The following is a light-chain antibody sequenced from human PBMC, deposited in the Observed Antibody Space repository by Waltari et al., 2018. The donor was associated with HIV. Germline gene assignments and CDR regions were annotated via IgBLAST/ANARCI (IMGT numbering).Light chain of an antibody. Sequence: DIIMTQYPDSLAVSLGERVTLNCKSSRNILYNSDNKNYLAWYQQKAGQAPRVLISWASTRPVGVPSSIRTFGVPERFSGSGSGTNFSLTISSLQEDDVAVYYCQQYYSLPPTFGGGTRVERK. CDR2: WAS. V-gene: IGKV4-1*01. J-gene: IGKJ4*01. CDR1: RNILYNSDNKNY. CDR3: QQYYSLPPT.